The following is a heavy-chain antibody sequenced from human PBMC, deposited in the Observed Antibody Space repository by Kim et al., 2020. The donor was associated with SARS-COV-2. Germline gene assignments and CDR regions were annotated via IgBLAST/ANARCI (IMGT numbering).Heavy chain of an antibody. CDR2: NSEVT. J-gene: IGHJ4*02. V-gene: IGHV1-2*02. D-gene: IGHD3-3*01. CDR3: ARHTISAY. Sequence: NSEVTKYAQKFQGRVTMTRDTSISTAYMELRNLRSADTAVYFCARHTISAYWGQGTLVTVSS.